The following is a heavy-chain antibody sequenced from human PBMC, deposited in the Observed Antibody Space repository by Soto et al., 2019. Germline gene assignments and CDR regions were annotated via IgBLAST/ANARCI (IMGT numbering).Heavy chain of an antibody. D-gene: IGHD3-9*01. CDR2: ISGSGGST. CDR3: TADNRPKTDILTASTYGMDV. CDR1: GFTFSSYA. V-gene: IGHV3-23*01. Sequence: GGSLRLSCAASGFTFSSYAMSWVRQAPGKGLEWVSAISGSGGSTYYADSVKGRFTISRDNSKNTLYLQMNSLRAEDTAIYYCTADNRPKTDILTASTYGMDVWGQGTTVTVSS. J-gene: IGHJ6*02.